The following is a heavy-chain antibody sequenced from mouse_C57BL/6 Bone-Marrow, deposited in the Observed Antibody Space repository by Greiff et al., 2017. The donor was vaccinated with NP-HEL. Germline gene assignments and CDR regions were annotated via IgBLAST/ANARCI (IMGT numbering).Heavy chain of an antibody. CDR3: ARRFGLRRGAMDY. J-gene: IGHJ4*01. CDR1: GFSLTSYG. CDR2: IWSGGST. Sequence: VKLQESGPGLVQPSQSLSITCTVSGFSLTSYGVHWVRQSPGKGLEWLGVIWSGGSTDYNAAFISRLSISKDNSKSQVFFKMNSLQADETAIYYCARRFGLRRGAMDYWGQGTSVTVSS. D-gene: IGHD2-12*01. V-gene: IGHV2-2*01.